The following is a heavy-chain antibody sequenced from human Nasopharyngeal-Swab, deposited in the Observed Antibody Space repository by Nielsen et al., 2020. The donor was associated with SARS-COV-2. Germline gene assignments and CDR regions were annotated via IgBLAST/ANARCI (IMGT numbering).Heavy chain of an antibody. V-gene: IGHV3-7*03. Sequence: GGAMMLSCVWCGFLVCSFGMSWVRQAPGKGLEWVANIKQDGSEKYYVDSVKGRFTISRDNAKNSLYLQMNSLRAEDTAVYYCARGRGGFGYGDYVDYWGQGTLVTVSS. D-gene: IGHD4-17*01. CDR1: GFLVCSFG. CDR2: IKQDGSEK. CDR3: ARGRGGFGYGDYVDY. J-gene: IGHJ4*02.